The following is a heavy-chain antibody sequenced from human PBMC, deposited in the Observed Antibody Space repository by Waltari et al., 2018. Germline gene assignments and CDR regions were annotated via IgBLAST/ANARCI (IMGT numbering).Heavy chain of an antibody. D-gene: IGHD6-13*01. J-gene: IGHJ4*02. CDR1: GDSVSPYRAA. Sequence: QVQLQQSGPGLVQPSQTLSLTCAISGDSVSPYRAAWNWIRLSPSRGLEWLGRTYYRSKWYSDYAVSVKSRIAINPDTSKNQFSLHLNSVTPEDTAVYYCTREASSSFDYWGQGALVTVSS. CDR3: TREASSSFDY. V-gene: IGHV6-1*01. CDR2: TYYRSKWYS.